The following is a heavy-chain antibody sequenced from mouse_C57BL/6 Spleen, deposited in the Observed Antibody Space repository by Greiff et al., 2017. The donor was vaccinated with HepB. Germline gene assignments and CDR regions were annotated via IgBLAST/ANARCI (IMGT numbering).Heavy chain of an antibody. Sequence: VKLQESGPELVKPGASVKISCKASGYAFSSSWMNWVKQRPGKGLEWIGRIYPGDGDTNYNGKFKGKATLTADKSSSTAYMQLSSLTSEDSAVYFCARSGISYWGQGTLVTVSA. CDR3: ARSGISY. D-gene: IGHD3-1*01. V-gene: IGHV1-82*01. CDR2: IYPGDGDT. J-gene: IGHJ3*01. CDR1: GYAFSSSW.